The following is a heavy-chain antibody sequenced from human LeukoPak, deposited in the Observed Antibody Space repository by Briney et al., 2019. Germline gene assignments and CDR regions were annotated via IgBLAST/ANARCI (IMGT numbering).Heavy chain of an antibody. Sequence: SVKVSCKASGDTFSSYAISWVRQAPGQGLEWMGGIIPIFGTANYAQKFQGRVAITTDESTSTAYMELSSLRSEDTAVYYCARDRYDFWSGYSPYYFDYWGQGTLVTVSS. J-gene: IGHJ4*02. CDR1: GDTFSSYA. D-gene: IGHD3-3*01. V-gene: IGHV1-69*05. CDR2: IIPIFGTA. CDR3: ARDRYDFWSGYSPYYFDY.